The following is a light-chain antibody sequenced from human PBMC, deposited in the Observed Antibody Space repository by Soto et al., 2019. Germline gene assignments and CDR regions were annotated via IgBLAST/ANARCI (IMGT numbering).Light chain of an antibody. Sequence: EIVMTQSPATLSVSPGERATLSCRASQSVRGNLAWYQQKPGQSPRLLIYGASSRATGIPARFSGSGSGTEFTLTISRLEPEDFAMYYCQQYGSSRSITFGQGTRLEIK. CDR3: QQYGSSRSIT. J-gene: IGKJ5*01. CDR1: QSVRGN. CDR2: GAS. V-gene: IGKV3-15*01.